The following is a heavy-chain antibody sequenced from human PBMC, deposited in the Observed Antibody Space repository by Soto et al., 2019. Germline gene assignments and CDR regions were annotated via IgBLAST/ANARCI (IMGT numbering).Heavy chain of an antibody. D-gene: IGHD4-17*01. CDR3: ARDPTVVTFYFDY. Sequence: PGGSLRLSCAASGFTFSSYAMHWVRQAPGKGLEWVAVISYDGSNKYYADSVKGRFTISRDNSKNTLYLQMNSLRAEDTAVYYCARDPTVVTFYFDYWGQGTLVTVSS. J-gene: IGHJ4*02. CDR1: GFTFSSYA. V-gene: IGHV3-30-3*01. CDR2: ISYDGSNK.